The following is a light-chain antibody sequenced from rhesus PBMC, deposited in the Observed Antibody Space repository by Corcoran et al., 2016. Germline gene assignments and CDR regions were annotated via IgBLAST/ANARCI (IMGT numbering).Light chain of an antibody. CDR3: QHYYSTPYS. CDR2: EAS. CDR1: QGITNE. V-gene: IGKV1-21*01. J-gene: IGKJ2*01. Sequence: DIQMTQSPSSLSASVGDRVTITCRASQGITNESARYQQKPGETPKLLIYEASRLQSGIPSRFSGGGSGTVFTLPISSLQPEDFATYYCQHYYSTPYSFGQGTKVEIK.